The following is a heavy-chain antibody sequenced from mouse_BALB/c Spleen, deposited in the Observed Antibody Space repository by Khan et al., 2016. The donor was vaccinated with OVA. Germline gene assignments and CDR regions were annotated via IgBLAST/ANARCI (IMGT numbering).Heavy chain of an antibody. V-gene: IGHV9-1*02. CDR1: GYTFTNYG. Sequence: QIQLVQSGPELKKPGETVKISCKASGYTFTNYGVSWVKQAPGKDLKWMGWIFTYTGQPTYADDFKGRFAFSLETSASTAFLQINNLKNEDMATYFCASGAYYDAMDYWGQGTSVTVSS. CDR2: IFTYTGQP. CDR3: ASGAYYDAMDY. J-gene: IGHJ4*01. D-gene: IGHD2-10*01.